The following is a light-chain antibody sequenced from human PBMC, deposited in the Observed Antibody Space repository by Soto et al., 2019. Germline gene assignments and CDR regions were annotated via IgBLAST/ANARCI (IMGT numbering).Light chain of an antibody. CDR2: DVS. CDR3: SSYTSSSTWV. Sequence: QPVLTQPASVSGSPGQSITISCTGTSSDVGGYKYVSWYQQHPGKAPKLMIYDVSNRPSGVSNRFSGSKSGNTASLIISGLQAEDEADYYCSSYTSSSTWVIGGGTKVTVL. V-gene: IGLV2-14*03. J-gene: IGLJ3*02. CDR1: SSDVGGYKY.